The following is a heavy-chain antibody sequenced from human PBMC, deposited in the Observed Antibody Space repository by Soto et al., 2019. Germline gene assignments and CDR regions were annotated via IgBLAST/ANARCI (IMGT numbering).Heavy chain of an antibody. J-gene: IGHJ4*02. Sequence: SETLSLTCTVSGGSISSGGYYWSWIRQHPGKGLEWIGYIYYSGSTYYNPSLKSRVTISVDTSKNQFSLKLSSATAADTAVYYCARSPFKTTTVTTGDYWGQGTLVTVSS. V-gene: IGHV4-31*03. CDR2: IYYSGST. CDR3: ARSPFKTTTVTTGDY. D-gene: IGHD4-17*01. CDR1: GGSISSGGYY.